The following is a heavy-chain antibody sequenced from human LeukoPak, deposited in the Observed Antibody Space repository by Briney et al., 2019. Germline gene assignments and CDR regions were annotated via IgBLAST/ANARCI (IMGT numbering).Heavy chain of an antibody. J-gene: IGHJ6*03. V-gene: IGHV3-30*04. CDR2: ISDDGRNK. CDR3: AKDLTEFVDPGYGYMDV. D-gene: IGHD3-10*01. Sequence: GGSLRLSCAASGFTFSSYVMHWVRQAPGKGLEWVAVISDDGRNKYYADSVKGRFTISRDNSKNTLYLQMNSLSAEDTALYYCAKDLTEFVDPGYGYMDVWGKGTTVTISS. CDR1: GFTFSSYV.